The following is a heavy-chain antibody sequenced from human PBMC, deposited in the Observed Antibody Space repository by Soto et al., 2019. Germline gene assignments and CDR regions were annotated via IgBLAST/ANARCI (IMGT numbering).Heavy chain of an antibody. CDR1: GFTLRSYE. V-gene: IGHV3-48*03. CDR3: ASLRFLEWLPPGTMDV. Sequence: PRGSLRLSCAASGFTLRSYEMTWVRQAPGKGLEWLSYISSGGTTIYYADSVKGRFTISRDNAKNSLYLQMNSLRAEDTAVYYCASLRFLEWLPPGTMDVWGQGTTVTVSS. J-gene: IGHJ6*02. CDR2: ISSGGTTI. D-gene: IGHD3-3*01.